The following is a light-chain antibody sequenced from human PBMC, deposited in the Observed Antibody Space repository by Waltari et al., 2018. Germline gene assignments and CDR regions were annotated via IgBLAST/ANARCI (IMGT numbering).Light chain of an antibody. CDR2: GKD. J-gene: IGLJ3*02. CDR1: SHRTSY. Sequence: SSELTQDPAVSVALGQTARFTCQGDSHRTSYASWYQVKPGQAPVLVIYGKDKRPSGIPDRISGHSSGTTSSLTITGAQAEDEADYYCSSRMLFAGGTKVTVL. CDR3: SSRML. V-gene: IGLV3-19*01.